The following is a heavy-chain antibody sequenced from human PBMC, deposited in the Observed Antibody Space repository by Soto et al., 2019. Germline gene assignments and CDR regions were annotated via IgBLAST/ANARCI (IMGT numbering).Heavy chain of an antibody. CDR2: INAGNGNT. Sequence: ASVKVSCKASGYTFTSYAMHWVRQAPGQRLEWMGWINAGNGNTKYSQKFQGRVTITRDTSASTAYMELSSLRSEDTAVYYCARVLRPERELTTVSYYYYMDVWGKGTTVTVSS. CDR3: ARVLRPERELTTVSYYYYMDV. CDR1: GYTFTSYA. D-gene: IGHD1-7*01. V-gene: IGHV1-3*01. J-gene: IGHJ6*03.